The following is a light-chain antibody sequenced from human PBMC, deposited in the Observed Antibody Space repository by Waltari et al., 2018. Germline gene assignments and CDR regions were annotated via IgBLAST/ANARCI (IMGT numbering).Light chain of an antibody. V-gene: IGLV4-69*01. CDR1: TGHSDFA. J-gene: IGLJ2*01. Sequence: QPVLTQSPSASASLGASVKLTCTLSTGHSDFAIAWHQQQPERGPRYLMKLNSDGSHTKGDEIPDRFSGSSSGAERYLTISSLQSEDEAAYYCQTWGSGIVTFGGGTQL. CDR3: QTWGSGIVT. CDR2: LNSDGSH.